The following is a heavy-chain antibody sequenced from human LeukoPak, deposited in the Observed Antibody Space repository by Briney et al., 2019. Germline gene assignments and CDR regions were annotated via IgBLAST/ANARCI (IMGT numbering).Heavy chain of an antibody. CDR2: IYENGGTT. D-gene: IGHD2-21*01. CDR1: GFTFRSHA. CDR3: AKDFRIGYSAHFDY. Sequence: GGSLRLSCVGSGFTFRSHAMSWVRQAPEKGLEFVSGIYENGGTTYYADSVKGRFSISRDNSRNTLYLQMDSLRGEDTAVYYCAKDFRIGYSAHFDYWGQGALVTVSS. V-gene: IGHV3-23*01. J-gene: IGHJ4*02.